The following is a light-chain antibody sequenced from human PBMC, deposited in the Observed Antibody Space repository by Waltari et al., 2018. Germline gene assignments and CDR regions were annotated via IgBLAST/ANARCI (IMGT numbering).Light chain of an antibody. Sequence: SASASLGASVKLTCTLSSGHTSNIVAWLQQQPEKGPRYLMKVNSDGSHSKGDEIPDRFSGSSSGAERYLTISSLQSEDEADYYCQTGGHGTWVFGGGT. CDR3: QTGGHGTWV. J-gene: IGLJ3*02. CDR2: VNSDGSH. CDR1: SGHTSNI. V-gene: IGLV4-69*01.